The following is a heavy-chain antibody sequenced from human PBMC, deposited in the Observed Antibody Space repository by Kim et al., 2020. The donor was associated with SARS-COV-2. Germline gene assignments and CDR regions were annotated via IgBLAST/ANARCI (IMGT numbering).Heavy chain of an antibody. CDR1: GFTFSSYG. D-gene: IGHD6-13*01. V-gene: IGHV3-30*18. CDR2: ISYDGSNK. J-gene: IGHJ5*02. CDR3: AKDNWANGGSSSWSWFDP. Sequence: GRSLRLSCAASGFTFSSYGMHWVRQAPGKGLEWVAVISYDGSNKYYADSVKGRFTISRDNSKNTLYLQMNSLRAEDTAVYYCAKDNWANGGSSSWSWFDP.